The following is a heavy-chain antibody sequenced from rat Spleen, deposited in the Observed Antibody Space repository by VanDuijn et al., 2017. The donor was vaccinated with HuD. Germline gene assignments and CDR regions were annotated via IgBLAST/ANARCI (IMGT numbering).Heavy chain of an antibody. V-gene: IGHV5-31*01. CDR2: ISTGGGNT. J-gene: IGHJ3*01. CDR3: ATAGSRVSRFAY. CDR1: GFTFNNYW. Sequence: EVQLVESGGGLVQPGRSLKLSCVASGFTFNNYWMTWIRQAPGKGLEWVASISTGGGNTYYRDSVKGRFTISRDNAKSTLYLQMDSLRSEDTATYYCATAGSRVSRFAYWGQGTLVTVSS. D-gene: IGHD1-4*01.